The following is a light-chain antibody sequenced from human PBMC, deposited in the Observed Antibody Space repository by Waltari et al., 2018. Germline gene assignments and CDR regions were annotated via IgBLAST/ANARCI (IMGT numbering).Light chain of an antibody. CDR1: SSDVGSYNS. V-gene: IGLV2-14*03. J-gene: IGLJ3*02. CDR2: DVS. CDR3: SSQSSNNVVL. Sequence: QSALTQPASVSGSPGQSITISCTGTSSDVGSYNSVSWYQDHPGQGPKVIIYDVSARPSGVSARFSCSKSGNTASLTISGLQAEDEADYYCSSQSSNNVVLFGGGTKVTVL.